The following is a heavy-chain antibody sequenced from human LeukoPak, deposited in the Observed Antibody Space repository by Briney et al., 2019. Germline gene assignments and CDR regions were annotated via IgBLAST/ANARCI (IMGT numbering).Heavy chain of an antibody. J-gene: IGHJ3*02. V-gene: IGHV3-9*01. CDR2: FSWNSGGI. Sequence: QSGGSLRLSCAASGFTFDDYAMHGVRQAPGKGLEGVSGFSWNSGGIVYADSVKGRFTISRDNAKNSLYLQMNSLRAEDTALYYCAKDRSGSYYKGAFDIWGQGTMVTVSS. CDR1: GFTFDDYA. CDR3: AKDRSGSYYKGAFDI. D-gene: IGHD3-10*01.